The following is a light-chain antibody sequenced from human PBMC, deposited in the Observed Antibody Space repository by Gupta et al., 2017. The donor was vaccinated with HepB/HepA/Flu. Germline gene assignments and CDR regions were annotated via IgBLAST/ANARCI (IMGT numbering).Light chain of an antibody. CDR2: HIS. J-gene: IGKJ4*01. CDR3: QQYNDRPPLT. V-gene: IGKV3-15*01. Sequence: EIVMTQSPATLSVSPGERVTLSCRASQSVTDNLAWYHQKPGQAPRLLMYHISTRATSIPARFSGSGSGTDFTLTISSLQSEDFGVYFCQQYNDRPPLTFGGGTKVEIK. CDR1: QSVTDN.